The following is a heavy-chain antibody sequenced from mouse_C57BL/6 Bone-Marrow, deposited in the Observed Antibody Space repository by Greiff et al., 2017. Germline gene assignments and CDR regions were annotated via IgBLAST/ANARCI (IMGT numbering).Heavy chain of an antibody. D-gene: IGHD1-1*01. CDR1: GYAFRSSW. V-gene: IGHV1-82*01. CDR3: ATYYYGSSYGY. J-gene: IGHJ2*01. Sequence: VQLQQSGPELVKPGASVKISCKASGYAFRSSWMNWVKQRPGKGLEWIGRIYPGDGDTNYNGKFKGKATLTADKSSSTAYMQLSSLTSEDSAVYFCATYYYGSSYGYWGQGTTLTVSS. CDR2: IYPGDGDT.